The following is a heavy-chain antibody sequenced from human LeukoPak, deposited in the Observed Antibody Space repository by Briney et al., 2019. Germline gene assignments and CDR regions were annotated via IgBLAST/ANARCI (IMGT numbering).Heavy chain of an antibody. CDR1: GDSVSVNSDV. CDR3: ARDADWGFDAFDI. V-gene: IGHV6-1*01. CDR2: TYYRSKWYN. Sequence: SQTLSLTCAISGDSVSVNSDVWSWIRQSPSRGLEWLGRTYYRSKWYNDYAVSVESRITISPDTSKNQFSLQLNSVTPEDTAVYYCARDADWGFDAFDIWGQGTVVTVSS. D-gene: IGHD7-27*01. J-gene: IGHJ3*02.